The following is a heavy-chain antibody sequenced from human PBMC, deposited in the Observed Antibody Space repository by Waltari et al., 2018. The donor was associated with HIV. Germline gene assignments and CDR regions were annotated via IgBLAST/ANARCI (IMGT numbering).Heavy chain of an antibody. V-gene: IGHV3-48*01. CDR2: ISSSSSNI. D-gene: IGHD6-6*01. CDR1: GFTFSSYS. CDR3: ARARTAARPFLS. J-gene: IGHJ4*02. Sequence: EVQLVESGGGLVQPGGSLRLSCAASGFTFSSYSMNWVRQAPGKGLEWVSDISSSSSNIYYADSVKGRFTISRDKAKNSLYLQMNSRRAEDTAVYYCARARTAARPFLSWGQGTLVTVSS.